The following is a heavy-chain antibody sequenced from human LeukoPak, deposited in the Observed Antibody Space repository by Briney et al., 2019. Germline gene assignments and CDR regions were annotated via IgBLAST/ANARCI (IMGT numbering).Heavy chain of an antibody. Sequence: KTSETLSLTCTVSGGSITSDYWSWIRQPPGKGLEPIGYIYYSGSTNYNPSLKSRVTISVDTSKNQSSLKLSSVTAADTAVYYCARVASVGATRALDYWGQGTLVTVSS. D-gene: IGHD1-26*01. V-gene: IGHV4-59*01. CDR1: GGSITSDY. CDR3: ARVASVGATRALDY. CDR2: IYYSGST. J-gene: IGHJ4*02.